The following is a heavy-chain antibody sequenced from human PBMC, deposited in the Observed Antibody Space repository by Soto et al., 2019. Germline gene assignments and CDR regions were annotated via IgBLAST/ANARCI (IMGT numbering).Heavy chain of an antibody. CDR2: IYYSGNT. J-gene: IGHJ5*02. Sequence: QVQLQESGPGLVKPSQTLSLTCTVSGVSISSGGYYWRWIRQHPGKGLEWIGYIYYSGNTYYNQSLKSRISKSINTSNYRFPMRLSSVTAADTAVYYGARDNHYYGLGRLDLWGQGSLVTVSS. D-gene: IGHD3-10*01. CDR1: GVSISSGGYY. V-gene: IGHV4-31*03. CDR3: ARDNHYYGLGRLDL.